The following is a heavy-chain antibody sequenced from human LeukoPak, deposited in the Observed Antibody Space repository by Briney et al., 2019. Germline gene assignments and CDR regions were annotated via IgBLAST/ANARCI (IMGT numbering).Heavy chain of an antibody. CDR2: MNPNSGNT. V-gene: IGHV1-8*01. J-gene: IGHJ5*02. CDR1: GYTFTSYD. CDR3: ARGLRRGVYWFDP. D-gene: IGHD3-10*01. Sequence: ASVKVSCKASGYTFTSYDVHWVRPATGQGLEWMGWMNPNSGNTGYAQKFQGRVTMTRNTSISTAYMELSSLTSEDTAVYYCARGLRRGVYWFDPWGQGTLVTVSS.